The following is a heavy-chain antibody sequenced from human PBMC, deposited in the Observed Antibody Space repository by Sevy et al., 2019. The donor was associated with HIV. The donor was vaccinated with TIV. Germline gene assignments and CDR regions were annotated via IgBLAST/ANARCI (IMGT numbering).Heavy chain of an antibody. CDR3: GNDGHYYDSSADYLNYFDY. V-gene: IGHV3-23*01. J-gene: IGHJ4*02. CDR1: GFTFSSYA. Sequence: GGSLRLSCAASGFTFSSYAMSWVLQAPGKGLEWVSAISGGASSTYYADSLKGRFTISRDNSKNPLYLLLNSLRAEDTALYCGGNDGHYYDSSADYLNYFDYWGQGTLVTVSS. D-gene: IGHD3-22*01. CDR2: ISGGASST.